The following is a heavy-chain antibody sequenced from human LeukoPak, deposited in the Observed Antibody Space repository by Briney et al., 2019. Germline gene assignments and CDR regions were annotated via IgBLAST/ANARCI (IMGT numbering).Heavy chain of an antibody. CDR2: MNGEGTTI. CDR1: GLTFRTTW. D-gene: IGHD4-17*01. Sequence: GGSLRLSCATSGLTFRTTWMHWVRQAPGKGLMWVSRMNGEGTTIDYADSVKGRFTISRDNAKNSLYLQMNSLRDEDTAVYYCASLYGDDAFDIWGQGTMVTVSS. V-gene: IGHV3-74*01. CDR3: ASLYGDDAFDI. J-gene: IGHJ3*02.